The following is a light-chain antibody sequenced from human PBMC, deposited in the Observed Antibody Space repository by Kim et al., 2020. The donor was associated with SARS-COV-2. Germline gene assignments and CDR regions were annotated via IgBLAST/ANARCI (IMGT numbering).Light chain of an antibody. CDR1: KLGDKY. Sequence: VSPGQTASIPCSGDKLGDKYACWYQQKPGQSPVLVIYQDSKRPSGIPGRFSGSNSGNTATLTISGTQAMDEADYYCQAWDSSTVVFGGGTQLTVL. CDR2: QDS. V-gene: IGLV3-1*01. CDR3: QAWDSSTVV. J-gene: IGLJ2*01.